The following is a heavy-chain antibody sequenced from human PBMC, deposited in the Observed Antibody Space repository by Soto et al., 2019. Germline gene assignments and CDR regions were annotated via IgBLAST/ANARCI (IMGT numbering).Heavy chain of an antibody. J-gene: IGHJ5*02. D-gene: IGHD3-3*01. V-gene: IGHV1-69*13. Sequence: VKVYCEASGGTCSIYEITGVRQASGQGIEWIGGIIPIFGTANYAQKFQGRVTITADECTSTAYMELSSLRSEDTAVYYCARVVEGTIFGVVIIDLFDPWCQGTLVTVSS. CDR1: GGTCSIYE. CDR2: IIPIFGTA. CDR3: ARVVEGTIFGVVIIDLFDP.